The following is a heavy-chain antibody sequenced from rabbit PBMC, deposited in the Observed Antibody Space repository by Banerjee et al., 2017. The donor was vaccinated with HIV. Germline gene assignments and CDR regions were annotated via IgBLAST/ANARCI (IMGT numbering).Heavy chain of an antibody. V-gene: IGHV1S40*01. CDR1: GFSLTSNYY. CDR3: AKDRLVGGGAGYGYGLNF. Sequence: QSLEESGGDLVKPGASLTLTCTASGFSLTSNYYMCWVRQAPGKGLEWIGYIDPLFVSTYYASWVNGRFTISSHNAQNTLYLQLNSLTAADTATYFCAKDRLVGGGAGYGYGLNFWGPGTL. D-gene: IGHD6-1*01. CDR2: IDPLFVST. J-gene: IGHJ4*01.